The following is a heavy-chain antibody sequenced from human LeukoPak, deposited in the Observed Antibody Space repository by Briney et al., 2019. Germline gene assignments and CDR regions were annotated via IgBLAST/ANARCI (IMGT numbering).Heavy chain of an antibody. CDR2: ISYDGSNK. D-gene: IGHD1-26*01. J-gene: IGHJ4*02. CDR1: GFTFSSYG. CDR3: ARDLKGARGYFDY. Sequence: GGSLRLSCAASGFTFSSYGMHWVRQAPGKGLEWVAVISYDGSNKYYADSVKGRFTISRDNSKNTLYLQMDSLRAEDTAVYYCARDLKGARGYFDYWGQGTLVTVSS. V-gene: IGHV3-30*03.